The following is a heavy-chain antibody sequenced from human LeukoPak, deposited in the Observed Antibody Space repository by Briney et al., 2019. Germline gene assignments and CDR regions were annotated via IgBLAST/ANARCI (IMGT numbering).Heavy chain of an antibody. D-gene: IGHD3-3*01. CDR1: GFTFSSYS. J-gene: IGHJ6*02. CDR2: ISSSSSYI. Sequence: GGSLRLSCEASGFTFSSYSMNWVRQAPGKELEWVSSISSSSSYIYYADSVKGRFTISRDNAKNSLYLQMNSLRDEDTAVYYCARDLENYYDFWSGYFNYYGMDVWGQGTTVTVSS. CDR3: ARDLENYYDFWSGYFNYYGMDV. V-gene: IGHV3-21*01.